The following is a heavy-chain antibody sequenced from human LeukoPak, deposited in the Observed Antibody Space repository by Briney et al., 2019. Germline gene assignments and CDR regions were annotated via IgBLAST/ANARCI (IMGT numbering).Heavy chain of an antibody. J-gene: IGHJ6*03. Sequence: PGGSLRLSCAASGFTFSSYAMSWVRQAPGKGLEWVSAISGSGGSTYYADSVKGRFTISRDNSKNTLYLQMNSLRAEDTAVYYCAKEGVDCSSTSCHIDYYYYMDVWGKGTTVTVSS. CDR3: AKEGVDCSSTSCHIDYYYYMDV. CDR2: ISGSGGST. CDR1: GFTFSSYA. D-gene: IGHD2-2*02. V-gene: IGHV3-23*01.